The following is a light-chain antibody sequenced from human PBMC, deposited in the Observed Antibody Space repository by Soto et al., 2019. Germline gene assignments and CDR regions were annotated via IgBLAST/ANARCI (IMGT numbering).Light chain of an antibody. Sequence: DIQMTQSPSSVSASVGDSVTITCRASQGVSRYLSWYQQKPGRAPILLISAASTLQSGVPARFSGSGSGTDFTLSITSLQPEDFATYYCQQLNTYPVTFGGGTKVDIK. CDR2: AAS. V-gene: IGKV1-9*01. CDR3: QQLNTYPVT. CDR1: QGVSRY. J-gene: IGKJ4*01.